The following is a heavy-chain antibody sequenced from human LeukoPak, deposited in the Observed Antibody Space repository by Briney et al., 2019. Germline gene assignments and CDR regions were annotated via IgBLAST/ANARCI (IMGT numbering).Heavy chain of an antibody. Sequence: PSETLSLTCTVSGGSISSSSYYWGWIRQPPGKGLEWIGSIYYSGSTYYNPSLKSRVTISVDTSKNQFSLKLSSVTAADTAVYYCARVCVRGVTYYYFDYWGQGTLVTVSS. CDR3: ARVCVRGVTYYYFDY. V-gene: IGHV4-39*07. CDR1: GGSISSSSYY. CDR2: IYYSGST. J-gene: IGHJ4*02. D-gene: IGHD3-10*02.